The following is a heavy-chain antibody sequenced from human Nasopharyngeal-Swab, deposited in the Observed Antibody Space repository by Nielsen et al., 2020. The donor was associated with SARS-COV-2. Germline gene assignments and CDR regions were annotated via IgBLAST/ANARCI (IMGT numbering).Heavy chain of an antibody. V-gene: IGHV3-53*04. J-gene: IGHJ6*02. CDR1: GFTFSSYE. D-gene: IGHD3-22*01. CDR3: ARVRYESSGYFYGMDV. CDR2: LYSGGST. Sequence: GESLKISCAASGFTFSSYEMNWVRQAPGKGLEWVSVLYSGGSTYYADSVKGRFTISRHNSKNTLYLQVNSLRAEDTAVYYCARVRYESSGYFYGMDVWGQGTTVTVSS.